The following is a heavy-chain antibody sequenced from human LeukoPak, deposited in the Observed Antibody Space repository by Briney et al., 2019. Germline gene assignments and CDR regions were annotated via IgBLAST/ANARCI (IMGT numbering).Heavy chain of an antibody. CDR3: ATLEYSSGWYAFDY. CDR2: IYYSGST. Sequence: PSETLSLTCTVSGGSISSYYWSWIRQPPGKGLEWIGYIYYSGSTNYNPSLKSRVTISVDTSKNQFSLKLSSVTAADTAVYYCATLEYSSGWYAFDYRGQGTLVTVSS. V-gene: IGHV4-59*01. J-gene: IGHJ4*02. CDR1: GGSISSYY. D-gene: IGHD6-19*01.